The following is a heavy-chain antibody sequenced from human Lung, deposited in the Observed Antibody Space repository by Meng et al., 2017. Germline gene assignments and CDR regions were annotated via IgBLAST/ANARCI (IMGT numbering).Heavy chain of an antibody. V-gene: IGHV4-34*01. CDR2: INHSGST. Sequence: QVHLKPGGAGLLRPPDTLSLTCVASGGSFSDYYWSWIRQPPGKGLEWIGEINHSGSTNYNPSLESRATISVDTSQNNLSLKLSSVTAADSAVYYCARGPTTMAHDFDYWGQGTLVTVSS. J-gene: IGHJ4*02. D-gene: IGHD4-11*01. CDR3: ARGPTTMAHDFDY. CDR1: GGSFSDYY.